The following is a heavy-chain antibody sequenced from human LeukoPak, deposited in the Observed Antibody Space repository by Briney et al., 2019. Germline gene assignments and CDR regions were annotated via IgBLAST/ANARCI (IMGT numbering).Heavy chain of an antibody. CDR2: INPNSGGT. CDR1: GYTFTGYY. Sequence: ASVKVSCKASGYTFTGYYMHWVRQAPGQGLEWMGWINPNSGGTNYAQKFQGRVTMTRDTSISTAYMELSRLRSDDTAVYYCARDHDLGHDYYDSSGYYSPLGYWGQGTLVTVSS. J-gene: IGHJ4*02. CDR3: ARDHDLGHDYYDSSGYYSPLGY. V-gene: IGHV1-2*02. D-gene: IGHD3-22*01.